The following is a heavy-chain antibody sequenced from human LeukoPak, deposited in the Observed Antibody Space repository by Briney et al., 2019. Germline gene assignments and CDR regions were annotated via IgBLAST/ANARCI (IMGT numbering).Heavy chain of an antibody. CDR1: GFTFSTYG. V-gene: IGHV3-23*01. J-gene: IGHJ4*02. D-gene: IGHD6-6*01. Sequence: GGSLRLSCAASGFTFSTYGMNWVRQTPGKGLDWVSSISDDGESTYYADSVKGRFTISRDNSKNILYLQMDSLRAEDTAVYYCAKRVPYSSSTVYFDSWGQGTLVIVSS. CDR3: AKRVPYSSSTVYFDS. CDR2: ISDDGEST.